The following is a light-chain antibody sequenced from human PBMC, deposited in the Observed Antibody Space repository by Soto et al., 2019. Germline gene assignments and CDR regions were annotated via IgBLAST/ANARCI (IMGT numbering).Light chain of an antibody. CDR3: SSYAGSSNV. V-gene: IGLV2-8*01. J-gene: IGLJ1*01. CDR1: NSDVGGYNY. CDR2: EVN. Sequence: SVLTQPPSASGSPGQSVAISCTGTNSDVGGYNYVSWYQQHPGKAPKLMIYEVNKRPSGAPDRFSGSKSGNTASLTVSGLQAEDEADYYCSSYAGSSNVFGTGTKVTVL.